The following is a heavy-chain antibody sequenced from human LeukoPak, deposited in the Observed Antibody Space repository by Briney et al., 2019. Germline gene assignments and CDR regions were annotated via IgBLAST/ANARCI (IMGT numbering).Heavy chain of an antibody. CDR1: GFTFSSYG. Sequence: QPGGSLRLSCAASGFTFSSYGMHWVRQAPGKGLEWVAVISYDGSNKYYADSVKGRFTISRDNSKNTLYLQMNSLRAEDTAVYYCAKDRRGYSYGAGDYWGQGTLVTVSS. J-gene: IGHJ4*02. CDR3: AKDRRGYSYGAGDY. D-gene: IGHD5-18*01. CDR2: ISYDGSNK. V-gene: IGHV3-30*18.